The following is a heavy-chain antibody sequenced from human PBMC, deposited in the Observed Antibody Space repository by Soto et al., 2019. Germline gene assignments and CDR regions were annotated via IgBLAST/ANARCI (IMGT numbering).Heavy chain of an antibody. J-gene: IGHJ6*02. D-gene: IGHD2-2*01. CDR2: IYYSWST. V-gene: IGHV4-59*01. Sequence: SETLSLTCTVSGGSISSYYWSWIRQPPGKGLEWIGYIYYSWSTNYNPSLKSRVTISVDTSKNQFSLKLSSVTAADTAVYYCAGRVPAAYYYGMDVWGQGTTVTVS. CDR1: GGSISSYY. CDR3: AGRVPAAYYYGMDV.